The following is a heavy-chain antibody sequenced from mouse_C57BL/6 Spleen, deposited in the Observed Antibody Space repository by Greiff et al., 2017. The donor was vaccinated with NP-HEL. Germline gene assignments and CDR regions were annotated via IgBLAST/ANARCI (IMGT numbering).Heavy chain of an antibody. D-gene: IGHD1-1*01. V-gene: IGHV1-81*01. J-gene: IGHJ1*03. Sequence: LQQSGAELARPGASVKLSCKASGYTFTSYGISWVKQRTGQGLEWIGEIYPRSGNTYYNEKVKGKATLTADKSSSTAYMELRSLTSEDSAVYFCARGGTTVVAPYWYFDVWGTGTTVTVSS. CDR1: GYTFTSYG. CDR3: ARGGTTVVAPYWYFDV. CDR2: IYPRSGNT.